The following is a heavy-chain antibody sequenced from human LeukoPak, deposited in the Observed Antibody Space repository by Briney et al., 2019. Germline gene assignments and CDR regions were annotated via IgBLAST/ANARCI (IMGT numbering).Heavy chain of an antibody. V-gene: IGHV3-20*04. J-gene: IGHJ4*02. CDR1: GFRFDDYG. CDR3: ARGGSTGWYSFDY. Sequence: GGSLRLSCVASGFRFDDYGMSWVRQGPGKGLECVSGINWNGGSTGYADSVKGRFTISRDNAKNSLYLRMNSLRAEDTALYYCARGGSTGWYSFDYWGQGTLVTVSS. CDR2: INWNGGST. D-gene: IGHD6-19*01.